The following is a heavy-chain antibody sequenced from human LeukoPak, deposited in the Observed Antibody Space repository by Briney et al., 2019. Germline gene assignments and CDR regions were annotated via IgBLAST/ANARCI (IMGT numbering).Heavy chain of an antibody. CDR2: IKGDGIEK. J-gene: IGHJ5*01. Sequence: GGSLRLSCAASGFSFSRYWMNWVRQAPGKGLEWVTNIKGDGIEKNYVDSVKGRFSISRDNAMNSLYLQMDSLRAEDTAVYYCAKEGAYPIITYDSWGQGALVTVSS. CDR3: AKEGAYPIITYDS. CDR1: GFSFSRYW. V-gene: IGHV3-7*01. D-gene: IGHD3-10*01.